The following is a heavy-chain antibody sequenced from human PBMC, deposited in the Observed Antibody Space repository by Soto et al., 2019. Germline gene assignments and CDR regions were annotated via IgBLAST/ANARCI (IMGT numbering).Heavy chain of an antibody. J-gene: IGHJ4*02. V-gene: IGHV4-59*12. Sequence: SETLSLTCTVSGGSISSFYWSWIRQPPGKGLEWIGYIYYSGSTNYNPSLKSRVTISVDTSKNQFSLKLTSVTAADTAVYYCARDKITGLFDYWGQGTLVTVSS. CDR3: ARDKITGLFDY. CDR2: IYYSGST. D-gene: IGHD2-8*02. CDR1: GGSISSFY.